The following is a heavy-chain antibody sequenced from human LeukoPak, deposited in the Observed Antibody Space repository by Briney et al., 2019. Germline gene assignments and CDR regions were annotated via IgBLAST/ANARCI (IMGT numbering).Heavy chain of an antibody. Sequence: GGTLRLSCAASRFTFSSYGMSWVRQAPGKGLEWVSVISGSGGSIYYADSVKGRFTISRDNSKNTLYLQMNSLRAEDTAVYYCASCPKYIYGENWFDPWGQGTLVTVSS. CDR2: ISGSGGSI. J-gene: IGHJ5*02. CDR1: RFTFSSYG. V-gene: IGHV3-23*01. CDR3: ASCPKYIYGENWFDP. D-gene: IGHD5-18*01.